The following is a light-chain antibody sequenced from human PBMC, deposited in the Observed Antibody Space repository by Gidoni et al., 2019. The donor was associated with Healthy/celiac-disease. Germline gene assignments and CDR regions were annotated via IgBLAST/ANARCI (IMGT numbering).Light chain of an antibody. J-gene: IGKJ2*01. Sequence: DIQMTQSPSSLSASVRDRVTITCRASQSINNYLNWYQQKPGKAPKLLIYAASSLQSGVPSRFSGSGSGTDFTLTISSLQPEDFATYYCQQSYNTPPYTFGQGTQLEIK. V-gene: IGKV1-39*01. CDR3: QQSYNTPPYT. CDR2: AAS. CDR1: QSINNY.